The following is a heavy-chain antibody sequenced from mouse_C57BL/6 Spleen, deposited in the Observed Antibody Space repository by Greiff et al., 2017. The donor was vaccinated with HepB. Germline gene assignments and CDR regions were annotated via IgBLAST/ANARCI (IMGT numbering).Heavy chain of an antibody. CDR2: INPNNGGT. V-gene: IGHV1-18*01. CDR3: ARVGYDLYAMDY. D-gene: IGHD2-2*01. CDR1: GYTFTDYN. J-gene: IGHJ4*01. Sequence: EVQLQQSGPELVKPGASVKIPCKASGYTFTDYNMDWVKQSHGKSLEWIGDINPNNGGTIYNQKFKGKATLNVDKSSSTAYMELRSLTSEDTAVYYCARVGYDLYAMDYWGQGTSVTVSS.